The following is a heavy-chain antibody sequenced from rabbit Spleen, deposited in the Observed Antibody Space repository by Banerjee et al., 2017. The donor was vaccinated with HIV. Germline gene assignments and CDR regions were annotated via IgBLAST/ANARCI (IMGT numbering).Heavy chain of an antibody. Sequence: EQLEESGGGLVKPEGSLTLTCKASGVSLNDKDVMCWVRQAPGKGLEWIACINIVTGKSVYASWAKGRFTCSKTSSTTVTLQMTSLTAADTATYFCARDAAGREDFNLWGQGTLVTVS. V-gene: IGHV1S45*01. CDR3: ARDAAGREDFNL. CDR2: INIVTGKS. CDR1: GVSLNDKDV. D-gene: IGHD4-2*01. J-gene: IGHJ4*01.